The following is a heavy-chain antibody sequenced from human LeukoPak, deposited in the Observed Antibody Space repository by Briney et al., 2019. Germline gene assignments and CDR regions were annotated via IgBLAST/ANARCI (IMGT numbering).Heavy chain of an antibody. CDR1: GYTFTGYY. D-gene: IGHD4-17*01. V-gene: IGHV1-2*02. J-gene: IGHJ5*02. CDR3: ARAVAGDYGGEPNWFDP. Sequence: ASVKVSCKASGYTFTGYYMHWVRQAPGQGLEWMGWINPNSGGTNYAQKFQGRVTMTRDTSISTAYMELSRLRSDDTAVYYCARAVAGDYGGEPNWFDPWGQGTLVTVSS. CDR2: INPNSGGT.